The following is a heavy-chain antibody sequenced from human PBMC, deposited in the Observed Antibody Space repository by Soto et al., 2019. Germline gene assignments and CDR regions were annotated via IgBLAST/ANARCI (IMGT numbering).Heavy chain of an antibody. J-gene: IGHJ6*02. Sequence: GGSLRLSCAASGFTFSSCAMSWVRQAPGKGLEWVSAISGSGGSTYYADSVKGRFTISRDNSKNTLYLQMNSLRAEDTAVYCCAKDRVTAAGYYYYYGMDVWGQGTTVTASS. CDR2: ISGSGGST. D-gene: IGHD6-13*01. CDR3: AKDRVTAAGYYYYYGMDV. CDR1: GFTFSSCA. V-gene: IGHV3-23*01.